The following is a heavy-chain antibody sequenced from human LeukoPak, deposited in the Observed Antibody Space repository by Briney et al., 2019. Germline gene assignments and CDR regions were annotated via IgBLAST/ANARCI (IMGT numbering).Heavy chain of an antibody. CDR2: ISGSGGST. V-gene: IGHV3-23*01. Sequence: GGSLRLSCAASGFIFSSYAMSWVRQAPGKGLEWVSTISGSGGSTYYADSVKGRFTISRDNSKNTLYLQMNSLRAEDTAVYYCARGVYLTYYYDSSGYYGYWGQGTLVTVSS. CDR1: GFIFSSYA. J-gene: IGHJ4*02. CDR3: ARGVYLTYYYDSSGYYGY. D-gene: IGHD3-22*01.